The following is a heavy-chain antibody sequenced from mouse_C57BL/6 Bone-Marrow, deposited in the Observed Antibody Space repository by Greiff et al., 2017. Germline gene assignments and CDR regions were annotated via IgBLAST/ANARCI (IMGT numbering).Heavy chain of an antibody. CDR2: IHPNSGST. J-gene: IGHJ4*01. CDR1: GYTFTSYW. V-gene: IGHV1-64*01. Sequence: VQLKQPGAELVKPGASVKLSCKASGYTFTSYWMHWVKQRPGQGLEWIGMIHPNSGSTNYNEKFKSKATLTVDKSSSTADVQLSSLTSEDSAVDYCARDDGDYHYAMDYWGQGTSVTVSS. CDR3: ARDDGDYHYAMDY. D-gene: IGHD2-3*01.